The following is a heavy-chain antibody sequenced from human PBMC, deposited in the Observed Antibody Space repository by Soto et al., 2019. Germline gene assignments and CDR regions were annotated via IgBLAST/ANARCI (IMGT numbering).Heavy chain of an antibody. Sequence: SETLSLTCAVYGGSFSGYYWSWIRQPPGKGLEWIGEINHSGSTNYNPSLKSRVTISVDTSKNQFSLKLSSVTAADTAVYYCARQPPAVAAAGRITYYYIDVRGKRTTVTGSS. CDR3: ARQPPAVAAAGRITYYYIDV. CDR1: GGSFSGYY. V-gene: IGHV4-34*01. D-gene: IGHD6-13*01. J-gene: IGHJ6*03. CDR2: INHSGST.